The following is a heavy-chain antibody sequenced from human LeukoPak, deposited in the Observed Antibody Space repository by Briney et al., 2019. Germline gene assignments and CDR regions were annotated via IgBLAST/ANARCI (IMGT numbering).Heavy chain of an antibody. Sequence: SETLSLTCAVYGGSFSGYYWSWIRQPPGKGLEWIGEINHSGSTNHNPSLKSRVTISVDTSKNQFSLKLSSVTAADTAVYYCARGRCRPDRSARYCSGGSCYSPYYYYHYGMDVWGQGTTVTVSS. V-gene: IGHV4-34*01. CDR3: ARGRCRPDRSARYCSGGSCYSPYYYYHYGMDV. CDR1: GGSFSGYY. D-gene: IGHD2-15*01. J-gene: IGHJ6*02. CDR2: INHSGST.